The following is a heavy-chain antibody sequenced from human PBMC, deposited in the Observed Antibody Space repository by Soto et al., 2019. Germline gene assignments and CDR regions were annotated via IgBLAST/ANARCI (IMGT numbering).Heavy chain of an antibody. D-gene: IGHD3-22*01. CDR1: GGSISSYY. V-gene: IGHV4-59*01. CDR2: IYYSGST. CDR3: ARRFSAYYYDSSGSTYWYFDL. Sequence: QVQLQESGPGLVKPSETLSLTCTVSGGSISSYYWSWIRQPPGKGLEWIGYIYYSGSTNYNPSLKSRVTITGDTSKNQFSLKLSSVTAADTDMYYCARRFSAYYYDSSGSTYWYFDLWGRGTLVTVSS. J-gene: IGHJ2*01.